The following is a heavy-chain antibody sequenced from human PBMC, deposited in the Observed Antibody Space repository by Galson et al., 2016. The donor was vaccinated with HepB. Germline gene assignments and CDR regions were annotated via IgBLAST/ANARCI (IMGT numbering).Heavy chain of an antibody. V-gene: IGHV1-2*04. D-gene: IGHD6-19*01. J-gene: IGHJ4*02. CDR3: AISYTGWYGGVFDD. Sequence: SVKVSCKASGYTFTGYYMHWVRQAPGQGLEWMGWISPNSGATNYAQNFQGWVTMTRDTSISTAYMELSRLRSDDTAVYYCAISYTGWYGGVFDDWGQGTLVTVSA. CDR2: ISPNSGAT. CDR1: GYTFTGYY.